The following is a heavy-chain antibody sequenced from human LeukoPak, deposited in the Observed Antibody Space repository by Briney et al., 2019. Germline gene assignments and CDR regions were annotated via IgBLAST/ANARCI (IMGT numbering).Heavy chain of an antibody. Sequence: ASVKVSCKASGGTFSSYAISWVRQAPGQGLEWMGIINPSGGSTSYAQKFQGRVTMTRDMSTSTVYMELSSLRSEDTAVYYCARDLWANYDILTGYYFDYWGQGTLVTVSS. CDR3: ARDLWANYDILTGYYFDY. J-gene: IGHJ4*02. V-gene: IGHV1-46*01. CDR1: GGTFSSYA. D-gene: IGHD3-9*01. CDR2: INPSGGST.